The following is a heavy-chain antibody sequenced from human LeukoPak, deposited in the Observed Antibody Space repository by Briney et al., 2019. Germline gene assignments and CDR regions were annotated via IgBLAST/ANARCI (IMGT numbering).Heavy chain of an antibody. CDR3: ARGLGPMVRGVTRSPYYFDY. CDR1: GYTFTSYD. V-gene: IGHV1-8*01. D-gene: IGHD3-10*01. Sequence: ASVTVSCKASGYTFTSYDINWVRQATGQGLELMGWMNPNSGNTGYAQKFQGRVTMTRNTSISTAYMELSSLRSEDTAVYYCARGLGPMVRGVTRSPYYFDYWGQGTLVTVSS. CDR2: MNPNSGNT. J-gene: IGHJ4*02.